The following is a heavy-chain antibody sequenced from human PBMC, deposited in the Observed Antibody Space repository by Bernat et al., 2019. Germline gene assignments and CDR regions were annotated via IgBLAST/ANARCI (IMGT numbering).Heavy chain of an antibody. CDR1: GFTFSSYA. Sequence: EVQLLESGGGLVQPGGSLRLSCAASGFTFSSYAMSWVRQAPGKGLEWVSAISGSGGSTYYADSVKGRFTISRDNSKNTLYLQMNSLRAEDTAVYYCAKGASTIFGVVHDAFDIWGQGTMVTVSS. D-gene: IGHD3-3*01. V-gene: IGHV3-23*01. CDR2: ISGSGGST. J-gene: IGHJ3*02. CDR3: AKGASTIFGVVHDAFDI.